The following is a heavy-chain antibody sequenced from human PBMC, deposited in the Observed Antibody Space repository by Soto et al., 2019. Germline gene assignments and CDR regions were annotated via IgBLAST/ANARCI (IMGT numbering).Heavy chain of an antibody. CDR2: ISYDGSNK. CDR1: GFTFSTYG. V-gene: IGHV3-30*18. D-gene: IGHD6-13*01. CDR3: AKGLSRTWYEVDY. Sequence: QVQLVESGGGVVQPGRSLRLSCAASGFTFSTYGMHWVRQAPGKGLEWVAVISYDGSNKYYADSVKGRFTISRDNSKNTLYLQMNSLRAEVTAVYYCAKGLSRTWYEVDYWGQGTLVTVSS. J-gene: IGHJ4*02.